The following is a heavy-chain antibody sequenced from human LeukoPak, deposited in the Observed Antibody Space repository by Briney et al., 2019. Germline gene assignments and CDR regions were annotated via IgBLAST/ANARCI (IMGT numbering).Heavy chain of an antibody. D-gene: IGHD3-10*01. CDR2: INYSGST. J-gene: IGHJ4*02. CDR1: GWSPRGYY. V-gene: IGHV4-34*01. Sequence: PSETLSLTCAVYGWSPRGYYWNWIRQPPGEGLEWIGEINYSGSTNYNPSLKSRVTISVDTSKNQFSLKLSSVTAADTAVYYCARLSWYYGSGSYYSPFDYWGQGTLVTVSS. CDR3: ARLSWYYGSGSYYSPFDY.